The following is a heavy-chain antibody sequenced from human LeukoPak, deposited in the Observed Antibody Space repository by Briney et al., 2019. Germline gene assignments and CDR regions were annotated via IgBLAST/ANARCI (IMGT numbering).Heavy chain of an antibody. V-gene: IGHV5-51*01. CDR2: THPGNSNT. Sequence: GESLKISCKGSGHTFIRNWIGWVREMPGKGLEWMGITHPGNSNTRYSPSFQGQVTISVDKSISTAYLQWSSLKASDTAMYYCARHNTDSFDFWGQGTLVTVSS. CDR3: ARHNTDSFDF. CDR1: GHTFIRNW. J-gene: IGHJ4*02.